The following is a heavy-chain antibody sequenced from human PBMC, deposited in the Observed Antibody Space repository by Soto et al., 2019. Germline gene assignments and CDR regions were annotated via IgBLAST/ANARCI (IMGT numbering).Heavy chain of an antibody. CDR1: GGSLRGYY. D-gene: IGHD1-1*01. V-gene: IGHV4-34*01. CDR3: ARTRNLDV. J-gene: IGHJ6*02. CDR2: INYSGST. Sequence: QVQLQQWGAGLLKPSETLSLTCAVYGGSLRGYYGNWIRQSPGKGLEWIGEINYSGSTNYNPSIKNRVTISIDTSKNQFSLKLSSVTAADTGVYYCARTRNLDVWGQGTTVTVSS.